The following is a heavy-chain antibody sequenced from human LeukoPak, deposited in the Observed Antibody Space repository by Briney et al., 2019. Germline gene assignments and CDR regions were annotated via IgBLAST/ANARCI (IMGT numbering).Heavy chain of an antibody. V-gene: IGHV1-69*01. CDR2: IIPIFGTA. CDR1: GGTFSSYA. J-gene: IGHJ4*02. CDR3: ARDLSTSGWSPFDY. D-gene: IGHD6-19*01. Sequence: ASVKVSGKASGGTFSSYAISWVRQAPGQGLEWMGGIIPIFGTANYAQKFQGRVTITADESTSTAYMELSSLRSEDTAVYYCARDLSTSGWSPFDYWGQGTLVTVSS.